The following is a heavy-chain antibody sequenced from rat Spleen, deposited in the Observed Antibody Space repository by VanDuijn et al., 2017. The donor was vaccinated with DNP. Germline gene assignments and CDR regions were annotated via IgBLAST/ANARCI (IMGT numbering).Heavy chain of an antibody. V-gene: IGHV5-22*01. CDR3: VRDNYRYLDY. D-gene: IGHD1-1*01. CDR2: IGSDGYAP. CDR1: GFTFSDYY. J-gene: IGHJ2*01. Sequence: EVQLVESGGGLVQPGRSLKLSCAASGFTFSDYYMAWVRQAPTEGLKWVAYIGSDGYAPYYGDSVKGRFTISRDNAKRTLYLQMNSLQTEDIATYYCVRDNYRYLDYWGQGVMVTVSS.